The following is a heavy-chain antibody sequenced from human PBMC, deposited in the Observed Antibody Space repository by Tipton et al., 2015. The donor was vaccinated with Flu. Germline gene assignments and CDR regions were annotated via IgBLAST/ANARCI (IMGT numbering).Heavy chain of an antibody. CDR3: AKDLHGDYADYFDS. D-gene: IGHD4-17*01. J-gene: IGHJ4*02. V-gene: IGHV3-30*02. CDR1: GFTFSPYG. Sequence: SLRLSCAASGFTFSPYGMHWVRQAPGKGLEWVTFIRYDGENEYYADSVKGRFTISRDNSKNTLFLLMNSLRAEDTAIYYCAKDLHGDYADYFDSWGQGTLVTVSS. CDR2: IRYDGENE.